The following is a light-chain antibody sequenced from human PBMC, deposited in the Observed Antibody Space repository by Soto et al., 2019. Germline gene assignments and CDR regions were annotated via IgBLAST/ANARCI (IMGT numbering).Light chain of an antibody. CDR2: GAS. Sequence: EIVLTQSPGTLSLSPGQRATLSCRASQSVTSNYLAWYQQKPGQAPRLLIYGASTRATGIPARFSGSGSGEYFTLTISRLEPEDFAMYYCQQYGNSFLTFGPGTKVDLK. CDR1: QSVTSNY. J-gene: IGKJ3*01. CDR3: QQYGNSFLT. V-gene: IGKV3-20*01.